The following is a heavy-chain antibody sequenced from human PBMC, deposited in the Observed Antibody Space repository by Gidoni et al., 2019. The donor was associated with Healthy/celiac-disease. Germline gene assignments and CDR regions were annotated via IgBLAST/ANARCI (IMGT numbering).Heavy chain of an antibody. CDR2: INPSGGST. V-gene: IGHV1-46*03. Sequence: QVQLVQSGAEVKTPGASVKVSCKASGYTFTSYYMHWVRQAPGQGLEWMGIINPSGGSTSYAQKFQGRVTMTRDTATSTVYMELSSLRSEDTAVYYCARDHVGATTFDYWGQGTLVTVSS. CDR1: GYTFTSYY. D-gene: IGHD1-26*01. CDR3: ARDHVGATTFDY. J-gene: IGHJ4*02.